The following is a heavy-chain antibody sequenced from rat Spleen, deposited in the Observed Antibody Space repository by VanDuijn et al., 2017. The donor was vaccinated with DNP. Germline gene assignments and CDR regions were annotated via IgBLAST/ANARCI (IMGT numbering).Heavy chain of an antibody. V-gene: IGHV5-17*01. CDR3: TRYYDSFDY. CDR2: ISYDGTRT. J-gene: IGHJ2*01. D-gene: IGHD1-1*01. Sequence: EVQLVESGGGLVQPGRSLKLSCAASGFTFSDYAMAWVRQAPKEGLEWVATISYDGTRTYYRASVKGRFTISRDYAKPTLYLQMDSLRSEDTATYYCTRYYDSFDYWGQGVMVTVSS. CDR1: GFTFSDYA.